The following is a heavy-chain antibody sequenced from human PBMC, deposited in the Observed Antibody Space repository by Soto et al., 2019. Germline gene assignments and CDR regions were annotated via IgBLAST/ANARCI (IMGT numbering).Heavy chain of an antibody. CDR1: GGSISSGDYY. D-gene: IGHD3-10*01. J-gene: IGHJ3*02. V-gene: IGHV4-30-4*01. CDR2: IYYSGST. Sequence: SETLSHTCTVSGGSISSGDYYWSWIRQPPGKGLEWIGYIYYSGSTYYNPSLKSRVTISVDTSKNQFSLKLSSVTAADTAVYYCAGYYGSGSRPLDAFDIWGQGTMVTVSS. CDR3: AGYYGSGSRPLDAFDI.